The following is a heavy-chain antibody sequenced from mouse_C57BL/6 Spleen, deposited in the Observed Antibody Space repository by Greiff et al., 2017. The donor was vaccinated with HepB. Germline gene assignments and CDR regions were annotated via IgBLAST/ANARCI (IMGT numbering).Heavy chain of an antibody. D-gene: IGHD2-3*01. CDR1: GYTFTDYE. CDR2: IDPETGGT. V-gene: IGHV1-15*01. Sequence: LQQSGAELVRPGASVTLSCKASGYTFTDYEMHWVKQTPVHGLEWIGAIDPETGGTAYNQKFKGKAILTADKSSSTAYMELRSLTSEDSAVYYCTRGWLLRYWYFDVWGTGTTVTVSS. CDR3: TRGWLLRYWYFDV. J-gene: IGHJ1*03.